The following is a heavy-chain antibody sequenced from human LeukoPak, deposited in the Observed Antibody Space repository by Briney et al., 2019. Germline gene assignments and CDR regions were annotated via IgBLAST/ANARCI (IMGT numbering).Heavy chain of an antibody. CDR3: ARGCSSTSCYSRFAFDI. CDR2: IYTSGST. CDR1: GGSISSGSYY. J-gene: IGHJ3*02. V-gene: IGHV4-61*02. Sequence: PSETLSLTCTVSGGSISSGSYYWSWIRQPAGKGLEWIGRIYTSGSTYYNPSLKSRVTISVDRSKNQFSLKLSSVTAADTAVYYCARGCSSTSCYSRFAFDIWGQGTMVTVSS. D-gene: IGHD2-2*02.